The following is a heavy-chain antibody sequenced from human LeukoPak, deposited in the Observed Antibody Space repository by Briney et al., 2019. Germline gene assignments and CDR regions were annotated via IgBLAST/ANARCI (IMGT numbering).Heavy chain of an antibody. J-gene: IGHJ4*02. D-gene: IGHD4-17*01. CDR2: IYSGGST. Sequence: GGSLRLSCAASGFTVSSNYMSWVRQAPGKGLEWVSVIYSGGSTYYADSMKGRFTISRDNSKNTLYLQMNSLRAEDTAVYYCARDRVGYGDSGNRDYWGQGTLVTVSS. CDR3: ARDRVGYGDSGNRDY. V-gene: IGHV3-66*01. CDR1: GFTVSSNY.